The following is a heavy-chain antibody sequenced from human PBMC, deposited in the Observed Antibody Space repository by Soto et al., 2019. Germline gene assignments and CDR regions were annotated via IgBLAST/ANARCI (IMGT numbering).Heavy chain of an antibody. Sequence: QITLKESGPTLVKPTQTLTLTCTFSGFSLSTSGGGVGWIRQPPGKALEWLALIYWYDDNRYSPSLKSRLTITQGTSKTQVVLTMTNMDTVDTAAYSGAQRWYACWFDPWGQGTLVTVSS. J-gene: IGHJ5*02. CDR2: IYWYDDN. CDR1: GFSLSTSGGG. CDR3: AQRWYACWFDP. D-gene: IGHD2-15*01. V-gene: IGHV2-5*01.